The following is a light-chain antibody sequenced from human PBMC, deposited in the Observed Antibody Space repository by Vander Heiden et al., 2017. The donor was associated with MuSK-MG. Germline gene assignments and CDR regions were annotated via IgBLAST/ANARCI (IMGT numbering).Light chain of an antibody. Sequence: DIQMTQSPSSLSASVGDRVTITCRASQNIRNFLNWYQQKPGKAPRLLIYGATNLQSGVPPRFSGSGSGTDFTLTISRLQPDDFATYYCQQSDNTPLTFGGGTKVDIK. CDR3: QQSDNTPLT. CDR1: QNIRNF. V-gene: IGKV1-39*01. CDR2: GAT. J-gene: IGKJ4*01.